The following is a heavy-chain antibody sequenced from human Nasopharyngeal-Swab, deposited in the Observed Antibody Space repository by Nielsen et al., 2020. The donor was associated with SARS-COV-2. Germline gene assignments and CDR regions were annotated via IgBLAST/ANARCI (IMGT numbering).Heavy chain of an antibody. CDR3: ARDWGRAFDV. CDR1: GFTLSYQW. Sequence: GGSLRLSCAASGFTLSYQWMGWVRQAPGKGLQWVADINQDGSAEVYVDSVKGRFTISRDNAKNSLYLQMNSLRAEDTAIYYCARDWGRAFDVWSQGTMVTVSS. V-gene: IGHV3-7*01. J-gene: IGHJ3*01. CDR2: INQDGSAE. D-gene: IGHD3-16*01.